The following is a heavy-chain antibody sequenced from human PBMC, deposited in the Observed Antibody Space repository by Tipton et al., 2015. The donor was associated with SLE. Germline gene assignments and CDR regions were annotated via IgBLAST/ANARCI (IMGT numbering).Heavy chain of an antibody. J-gene: IGHJ4*02. CDR2: IYHSGST. CDR1: GASISRGGYY. CDR3: ARDSEVLGSDY. D-gene: IGHD4/OR15-4a*01. Sequence: TLSLTCTVSGASISRGGYYWSWIRQHPEKGLEWIGYIYHSGSTYYNPSLKGRVTISVDTSKNQFSLRLISVTAADTAVYYCARDSEVLGSDYWGQGTLVTVSS. V-gene: IGHV4-31*03.